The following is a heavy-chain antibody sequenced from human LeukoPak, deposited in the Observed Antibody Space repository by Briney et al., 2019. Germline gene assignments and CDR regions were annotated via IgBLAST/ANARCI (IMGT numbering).Heavy chain of an antibody. Sequence: GGSLRLSCAASGFTFNTYAMSWVRQAPGKGLEWVSGISGSGGSTDYADSVKGRFTISRDNSKNTLSLQMSSLRAEDTAVYYCVKDRIEYSSLNPFDYWGQGTLVTVSS. CDR3: VKDRIEYSSLNPFDY. D-gene: IGHD6-6*01. V-gene: IGHV3-23*01. CDR2: ISGSGGST. CDR1: GFTFNTYA. J-gene: IGHJ4*02.